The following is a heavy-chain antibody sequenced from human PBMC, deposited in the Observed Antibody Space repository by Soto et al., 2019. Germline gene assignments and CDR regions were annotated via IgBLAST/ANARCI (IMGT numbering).Heavy chain of an antibody. CDR3: ARDTSIYSYGYRGGLRLDYYYYMDV. J-gene: IGHJ6*03. CDR2: IYYSGST. Sequence: QVQLQESGPGLVKPSETLSLTCTVSGGSISSYYWSWIRQPPEKGLEWIGYIYYSGSTNYNPSLKSRVTISVDTSKNQFSLKLSSVTAADTAVYYCARDTSIYSYGYRGGLRLDYYYYMDVWGKGTTVTVSS. V-gene: IGHV4-59*01. CDR1: GGSISSYY. D-gene: IGHD5-18*01.